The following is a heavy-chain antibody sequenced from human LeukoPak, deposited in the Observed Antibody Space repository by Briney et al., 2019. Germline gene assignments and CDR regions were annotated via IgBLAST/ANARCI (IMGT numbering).Heavy chain of an antibody. D-gene: IGHD2-2*01. V-gene: IGHV4-4*07. Sequence: TSETLSLTCTVSGGSISSYYWSWIRQPAGKGLEWIGRIYTSGSTNYNPSLKSRVTMSVDTSKNQFSLKLSSVTAADTAVYYCARYCSSTSCYGRYFDYWGQGTLVTVSS. CDR2: IYTSGST. CDR3: ARYCSSTSCYGRYFDY. J-gene: IGHJ4*02. CDR1: GGSISSYY.